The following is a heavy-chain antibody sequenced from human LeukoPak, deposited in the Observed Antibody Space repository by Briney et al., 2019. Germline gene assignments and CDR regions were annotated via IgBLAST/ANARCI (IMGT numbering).Heavy chain of an antibody. CDR1: GFTFSSYA. D-gene: IGHD6-19*01. V-gene: IGHV3-23*01. CDR3: AKLVAGEYFQH. CDR2: ISGSGGST. J-gene: IGHJ1*01. Sequence: GGSLRLSCAASGFTFSSYAMSWVRQAPGKGLEWVSAISGSGGSTYYADSVKGRFTISRDNSKNTLYLQMDSLRAEDTAVYYCAKLVAGEYFQHWGQGTLVTVSS.